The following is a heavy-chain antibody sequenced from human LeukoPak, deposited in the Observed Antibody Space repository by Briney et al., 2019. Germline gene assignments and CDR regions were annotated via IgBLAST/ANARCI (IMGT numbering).Heavy chain of an antibody. Sequence: GGSLRLSCAASGFTFSSYAMSWVRQAPGKGLEWVLVISGSGGSTYYADSVKGRFTISRDNSKNTLYLQVNSLRAEDTAVYYRAKDRDDSSGYWPLGDTWGQGTLVTVSS. D-gene: IGHD3-22*01. CDR2: ISGSGGST. CDR1: GFTFSSYA. J-gene: IGHJ5*02. V-gene: IGHV3-23*01. CDR3: AKDRDDSSGYWPLGDT.